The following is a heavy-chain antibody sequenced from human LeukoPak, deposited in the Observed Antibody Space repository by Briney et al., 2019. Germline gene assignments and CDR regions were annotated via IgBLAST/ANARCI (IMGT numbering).Heavy chain of an antibody. Sequence: SETLSLTCAVSGYSISAGYFWGWIRQSPGQGREWIGSIFHTGSTSYNPSFKSRVTLSVDTSKNEFSLKLTSVTATDTAIYYCASPRGTYIDYWGQGTPVTVSS. CDR1: GYSISAGYF. J-gene: IGHJ4*02. V-gene: IGHV4-38-2*01. CDR2: IFHTGST. D-gene: IGHD3-16*01. CDR3: ASPRGTYIDY.